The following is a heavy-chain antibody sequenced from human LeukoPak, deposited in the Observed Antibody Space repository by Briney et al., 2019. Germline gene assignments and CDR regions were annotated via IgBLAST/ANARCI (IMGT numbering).Heavy chain of an antibody. CDR3: ASVIEQQLVRFPYYYYYMDV. D-gene: IGHD6-13*01. CDR1: GYTFTSYY. Sequence: GASVKVSCKASGYTFTSYYMHWVRQAPGQGLEWMGIINPSGGSTSYAQKFQGRVTMTRDTSTSTAYMELSSLRSEDTAVYYCASVIEQQLVRFPYYYYYMDVWGKGTTVTVSS. J-gene: IGHJ6*03. CDR2: INPSGGST. V-gene: IGHV1-46*01.